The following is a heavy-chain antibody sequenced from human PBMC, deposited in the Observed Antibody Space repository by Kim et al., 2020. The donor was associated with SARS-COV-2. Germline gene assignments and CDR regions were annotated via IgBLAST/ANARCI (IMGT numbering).Heavy chain of an antibody. CDR3: AKGGFGYSYGYSGYFDY. V-gene: IGHV3-30*02. Sequence: VEDRLTISSEKSKNTLYLQMNSLRAEDTAVYYCAKGGFGYSYGYSGYFDYWGQGTLVTVSS. J-gene: IGHJ4*02. D-gene: IGHD5-18*01.